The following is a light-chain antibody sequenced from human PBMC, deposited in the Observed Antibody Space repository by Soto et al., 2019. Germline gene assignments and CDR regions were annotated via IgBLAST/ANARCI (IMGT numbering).Light chain of an antibody. J-gene: IGKJ4*01. CDR1: QGITSY. CDR3: QQTRSYPST. V-gene: IGKV1-9*01. CDR2: GAS. Sequence: IQLTQSPSSLSASVGYIVTITCRASQGITSYLAWYQQKPGKAPNLLIYGASTLQSGVPSRFSGSGSGTDFTLTINSLQAEDFATYYCQQTRSYPSTFGGGTKGDIK.